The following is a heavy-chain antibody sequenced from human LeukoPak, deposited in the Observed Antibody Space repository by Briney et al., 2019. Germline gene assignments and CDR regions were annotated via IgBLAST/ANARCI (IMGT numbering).Heavy chain of an antibody. D-gene: IGHD6-19*01. CDR2: ISGPGGTT. J-gene: IGHJ5*02. Sequence: GGSLRLSCVVSGFTFSTHAMTWVRQAPGKGLERVSDISGPGGTTYYAASVKGRFTISRDNAKNSLYLQMNSLRAEDTAVYYCAREPDSSGWYGGLVDNWFDPWGQGTLVTLSS. V-gene: IGHV3-23*01. CDR1: GFTFSTHA. CDR3: AREPDSSGWYGGLVDNWFDP.